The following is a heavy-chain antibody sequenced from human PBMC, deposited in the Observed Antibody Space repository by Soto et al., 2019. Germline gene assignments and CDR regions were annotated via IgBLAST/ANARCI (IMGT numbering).Heavy chain of an antibody. CDR3: ARVWFGDQQQENYYYYGMDV. J-gene: IGHJ6*02. Sequence: SETMSLTCAACGGTVRITKWGGWVRQNPGKGLEWIGEIYHSGSTNYNPSLKSRVTISVDKSKNQFSLKLSSVTAADTAVYYCARVWFGDQQQENYYYYGMDVWGQGTTVTVSS. D-gene: IGHD3-10*01. CDR2: IYHSGST. V-gene: IGHV4-4*02. CDR1: GGTVRITKW.